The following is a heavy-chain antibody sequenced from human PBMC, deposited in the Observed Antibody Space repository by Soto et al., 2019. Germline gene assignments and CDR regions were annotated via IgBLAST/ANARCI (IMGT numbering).Heavy chain of an antibody. V-gene: IGHV3-30*18. CDR2: ISYDGSNK. CDR3: AKVGSSGYYFDY. CDR1: GFTFSSYG. J-gene: IGHJ4*02. Sequence: QVQLVESGGGVVQPGRSLRLSCAASGFTFSSYGMHWVRQAPGKGLEWVAVISYDGSNKYYADSVKGRFTISRDNSKNTLYLQMNSLRAEDTAVYYCAKVGSSGYYFDYWGQGTLVTVSS. D-gene: IGHD3-22*01.